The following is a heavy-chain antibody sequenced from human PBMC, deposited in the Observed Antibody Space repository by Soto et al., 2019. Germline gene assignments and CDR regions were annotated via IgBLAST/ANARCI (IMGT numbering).Heavy chain of an antibody. D-gene: IGHD6-6*01. CDR1: GYSFTDYW. CDR2: IYPGDSDT. CDR3: ARDGLSSASSFDY. Sequence: EVQLVQSGAEVTKPGESLKISCKASGYSFTDYWIGWVRQMPGKGLEWMGTIYPGDSDTKYSPSFQGQSTMSPDKSISNAYLQWNSRKASDTAMYYCARDGLSSASSFDYWGQGTLVTVSS. J-gene: IGHJ4*02. V-gene: IGHV5-51*01.